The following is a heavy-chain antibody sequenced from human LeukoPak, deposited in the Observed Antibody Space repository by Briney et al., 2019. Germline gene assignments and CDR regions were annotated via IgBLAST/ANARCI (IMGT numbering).Heavy chain of an antibody. CDR1: GFTFSSYW. D-gene: IGHD6-6*01. J-gene: IGHJ5*02. V-gene: IGHV3-74*01. CDR2: INSDGSST. Sequence: GGSLRLPCAASGFTFSSYWMHWVRQAPGKGLVWVSHINSDGSSTNYADSVKGRFTISRDNAKNTLYLQMNSLRAEDTVVYYCARTGIAARPTVWFDPWGQGTLVTVSS. CDR3: ARTGIAARPTVWFDP.